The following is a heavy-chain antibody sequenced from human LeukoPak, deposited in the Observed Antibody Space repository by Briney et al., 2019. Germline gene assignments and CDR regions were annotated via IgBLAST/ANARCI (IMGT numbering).Heavy chain of an antibody. Sequence: ASVKVSCKASGGTFSSYAISWVRQAPGQGLGWMGGIIPIFGTANYAQKFQGRVTITADESTSTAYMELSSLRSEDTAVYYCARVSHHRGHSSGWYGAFDYWGQGTLVTVSS. CDR1: GGTFSSYA. V-gene: IGHV1-69*13. J-gene: IGHJ4*02. CDR2: IIPIFGTA. D-gene: IGHD6-19*01. CDR3: ARVSHHRGHSSGWYGAFDY.